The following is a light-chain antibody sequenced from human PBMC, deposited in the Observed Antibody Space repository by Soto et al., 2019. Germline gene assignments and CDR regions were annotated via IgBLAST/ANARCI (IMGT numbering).Light chain of an antibody. Sequence: VLTQPASVSGSPGQSITISCTGTSSDVGGYNYVSWYQQHPGKAPKLMICEVSNRPSGVSNRFSGSKSGNTASLTISGLQAEDEADYYCSSYTSSSFYVFGTGTKVTVL. CDR1: SSDVGGYNY. V-gene: IGLV2-14*01. J-gene: IGLJ1*01. CDR3: SSYTSSSFYV. CDR2: EVS.